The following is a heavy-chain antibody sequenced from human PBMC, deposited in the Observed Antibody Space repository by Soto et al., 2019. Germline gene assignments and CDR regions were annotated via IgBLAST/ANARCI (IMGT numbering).Heavy chain of an antibody. J-gene: IGHJ1*01. CDR1: GYTLTELS. CDR2: FDPEDGET. CDR3: ATEYCGGDCYRYFQH. D-gene: IGHD2-21*02. V-gene: IGHV1-24*01. Sequence: XSVKLSCEVSGYTLTELSMHWVRQAPVKGLEWMGGFDPEDGETIYAQKFQGRVTMTEDTSTDTAYMELSSLRSEDTAVYYCATEYCGGDCYRYFQHWGQGTLVTVSS.